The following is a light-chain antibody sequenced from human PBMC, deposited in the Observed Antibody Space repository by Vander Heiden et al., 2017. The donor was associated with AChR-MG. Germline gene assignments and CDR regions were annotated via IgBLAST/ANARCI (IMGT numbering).Light chain of an antibody. Sequence: QVVLTQSPPASASLGASVKLTCTLSTGHSNYAIAWHQHHPEKGPAYLMKVDSDGSHRKKDGIPDRFSGSSSGAARSLTISSIQSEDDADYYCQNWVSDMWVFGGGTKLTVL. CDR2: VDSDGSH. J-gene: IGLJ3*02. CDR1: TGHSNYA. V-gene: IGLV4-69*01. CDR3: QNWVSDMWV.